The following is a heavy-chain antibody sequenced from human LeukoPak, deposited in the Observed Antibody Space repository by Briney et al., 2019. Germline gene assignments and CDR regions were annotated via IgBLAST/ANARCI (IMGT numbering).Heavy chain of an antibody. J-gene: IGHJ4*02. V-gene: IGHV3-74*01. CDR1: GFTFDDYA. CDR2: INPDGTTT. D-gene: IGHD6-19*01. CDR3: ARVSIGWYSFDY. Sequence: QAGGSLRLSCAASGFTFDDYAMHWVRQAPGKGLVWVSRINPDGTTTSYADSVKGRFTISRDNAKDTVYLQMNSLRAEDTAVYYCARVSIGWYSFDYWGQGTLVTVSS.